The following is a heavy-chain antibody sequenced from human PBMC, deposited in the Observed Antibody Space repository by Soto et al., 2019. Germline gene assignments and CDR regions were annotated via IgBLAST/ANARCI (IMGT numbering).Heavy chain of an antibody. V-gene: IGHV3-23*01. Sequence: DVQLLESGGGLVEPGGSLTLSCAASGFPSSTYALNWVRQDPGKGPEWVSTISESGHHTQYADSVKGRFTISRDKSKNTLSLQMNSLRVDDTAIYYCTKSDGCGGGACYTGTYYYFDVWGRGTLVTVSS. CDR1: GFPSSTYA. D-gene: IGHD3-16*02. CDR2: ISESGHHT. J-gene: IGHJ2*01. CDR3: TKSDGCGGGACYTGTYYYFDV.